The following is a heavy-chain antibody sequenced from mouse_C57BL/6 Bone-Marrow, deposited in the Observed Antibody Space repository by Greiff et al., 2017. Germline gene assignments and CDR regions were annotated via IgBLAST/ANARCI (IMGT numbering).Heavy chain of an antibody. CDR1: GYSITSGYY. CDR3: ARKDDGYYFYFDY. Sequence: EVKLMESGPGLVKPSQSLSLTCSVTGYSITSGYYWNWIRQFPGNKLEWMGYISYDGSNNYNPTLKNRFSITRDTSKNQFFLQLHSVTTEDTATYSCARKDDGYYFYFDYWGQGTTLTVSS. V-gene: IGHV3-6*01. J-gene: IGHJ2*01. CDR2: ISYDGSN. D-gene: IGHD2-3*01.